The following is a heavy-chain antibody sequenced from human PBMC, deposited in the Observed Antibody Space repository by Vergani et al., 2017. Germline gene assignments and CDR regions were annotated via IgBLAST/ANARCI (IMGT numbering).Heavy chain of an antibody. CDR1: GGTFSSYA. V-gene: IGHV1-69*18. Sequence: QVQLVQSGAEVKKPGSSVKVSCKASGGTFSSYAISWVRQAPGQGLEWMGRIIPIFGTANYAQKFQGRVTITADESTSTAYMELSSLRSEDTAVYYCARDTPRITMIARLSTQWGRYFDLWGRGTLVTVSS. D-gene: IGHD3-22*01. CDR3: ARDTPRITMIARLSTQWGRYFDL. J-gene: IGHJ2*01. CDR2: IIPIFGTA.